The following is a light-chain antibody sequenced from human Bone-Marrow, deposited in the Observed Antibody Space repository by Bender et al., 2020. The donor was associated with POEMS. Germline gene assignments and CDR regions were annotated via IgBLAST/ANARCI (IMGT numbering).Light chain of an antibody. J-gene: IGLJ2*01. CDR1: VLAKKY. CDR3: YPAADNNVGL. CDR2: KDS. Sequence: SYELTQPSSVSVSPGQTARITCSGDVLAKKYARWFQQKPGQAPVVVIYKDSERPSGIPERFSGSTSGTTVTLTINGAQVEDEADYYCYPAADNNVGLFGGGTKLTVL. V-gene: IGLV3-27*01.